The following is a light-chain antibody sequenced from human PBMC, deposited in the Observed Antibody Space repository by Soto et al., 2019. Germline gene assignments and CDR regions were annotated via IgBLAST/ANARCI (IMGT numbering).Light chain of an antibody. Sequence: DIQMTQSPSSLSASVGDRVTITCRASRSISDSLAWYQQKPGRAPNLLIFDASSLQSGVSSRFSGSGSGTEFTLTISSLQPDDFATYYCQHYTIYPYTFGQGTKLEI. CDR2: DAS. J-gene: IGKJ2*01. CDR3: QHYTIYPYT. CDR1: RSISDS. V-gene: IGKV1-5*01.